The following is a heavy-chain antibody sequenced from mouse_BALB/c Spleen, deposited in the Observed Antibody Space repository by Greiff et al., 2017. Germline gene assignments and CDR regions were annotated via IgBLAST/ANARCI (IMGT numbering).Heavy chain of an antibody. Sequence: EVQLVESGPGLVKPSQSLSLTCTVTGYSITSDYAWNWIRQFPGNKLEWMGYISYSGSTSYNPSLKSRISITRDTSKNQFFLQLNSVTTEDTATYYCARGGYGSAWFAYWGQGTLVTVSA. V-gene: IGHV3-2*02. CDR2: ISYSGST. D-gene: IGHD1-1*01. CDR1: GYSITSDYA. J-gene: IGHJ3*01. CDR3: ARGGYGSAWFAY.